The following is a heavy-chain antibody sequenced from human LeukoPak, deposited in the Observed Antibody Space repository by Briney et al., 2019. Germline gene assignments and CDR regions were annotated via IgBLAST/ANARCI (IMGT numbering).Heavy chain of an antibody. Sequence: PGGSLRLSCAASGFTFSSYATSWVRQAPGKGLEWVSAVSGSGGSTYYADSVKGRFTISRDNSKNTLYLQMNSLRAEDTAVYYCAKGRDGYNRYDYWGQGTLVTVSS. V-gene: IGHV3-23*01. CDR2: VSGSGGST. D-gene: IGHD5-24*01. CDR3: AKGRDGYNRYDY. J-gene: IGHJ4*02. CDR1: GFTFSSYA.